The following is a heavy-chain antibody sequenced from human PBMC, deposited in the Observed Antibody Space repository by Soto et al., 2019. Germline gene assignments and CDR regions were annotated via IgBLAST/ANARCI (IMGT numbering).Heavy chain of an antibody. CDR2: LSFDASKK. D-gene: IGHD1-26*01. CDR1: GFNFSAYG. Sequence: QVQLVESGGGVVQPGRSLRLSCAASGFNFSAYGMHWVRQAPGTGLDLVALLSFDASKKYYADSVNGRFTISRDTSRITLYLQMKSLRVEDTAVYYCRVGVADWGQGTRVTVSS. J-gene: IGHJ4*02. V-gene: IGHV3-30*03. CDR3: RVGVAD.